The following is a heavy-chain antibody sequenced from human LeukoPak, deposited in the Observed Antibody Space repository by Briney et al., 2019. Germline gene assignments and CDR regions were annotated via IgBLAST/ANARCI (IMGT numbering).Heavy chain of an antibody. CDR1: GFTDSSNY. D-gene: IGHD5-18*01. V-gene: IGHV3-66*02. Sequence: GGSRRLSCAASGFTDSSNYMSWVRQAPGKGLEWVSVIYSGGSTYYADSAKGRFTISRDNSKNTLNLQMNSLRAEDTAVYYCARERYSYGPRGYYYYMDVWGKGTTVTVSS. J-gene: IGHJ6*03. CDR2: IYSGGST. CDR3: ARERYSYGPRGYYYYMDV.